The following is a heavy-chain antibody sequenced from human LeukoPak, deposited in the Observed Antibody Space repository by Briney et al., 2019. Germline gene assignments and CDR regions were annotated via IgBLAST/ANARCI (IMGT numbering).Heavy chain of an antibody. J-gene: IGHJ5*02. CDR1: GGSFSGYS. CDR3: ARGLLIAAGNWFDP. CDR2: INHSGST. D-gene: IGHD6-13*01. Sequence: SETLSLTCAVYGGSFSGYSWSWIRKPPGKGLEWIGEINHSGSTNYNPSLKSRVTISVDTSKNQFSLKLSSVTAADTAVYYCARGLLIAAGNWFDPWGQGTLVTVSS. V-gene: IGHV4-34*01.